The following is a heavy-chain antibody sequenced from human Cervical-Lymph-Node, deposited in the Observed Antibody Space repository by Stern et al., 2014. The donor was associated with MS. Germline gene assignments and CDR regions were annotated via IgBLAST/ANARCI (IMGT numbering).Heavy chain of an antibody. CDR1: GYSFTSYF. J-gene: IGHJ4*02. V-gene: IGHV1-46*01. CDR3: ARDEGADY. CDR2: INPSAGTT. Sequence: VQLVESGAEVKKPGASVKVSCMASGYSFTSYFINWVRQAPGQGLEWMGIINPSAGTTNYAQKCQGRVVMTSDTSTGTVYMELSSLRSEDTAVYYCARDEGADYWGQGTLFTVSS.